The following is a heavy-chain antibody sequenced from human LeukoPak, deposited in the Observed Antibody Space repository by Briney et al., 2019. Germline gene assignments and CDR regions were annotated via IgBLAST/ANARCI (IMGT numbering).Heavy chain of an antibody. Sequence: PGGYLRLSCAASGFTFDDYAMHWVRQAPGKGLEWVSGISWNSGSIGYADSVKGRFTISRDNAKNSLYLQMSNLRAEDTAVYFCARGGGLDVWGQGATVTVSS. CDR1: GFTFDDYA. D-gene: IGHD3-16*01. J-gene: IGHJ6*02. CDR3: ARGGGLDV. CDR2: ISWNSGSI. V-gene: IGHV3-9*01.